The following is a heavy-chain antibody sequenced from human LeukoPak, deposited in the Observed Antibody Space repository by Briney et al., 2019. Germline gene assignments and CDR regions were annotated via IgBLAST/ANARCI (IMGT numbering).Heavy chain of an antibody. CDR3: ANLGYCSGGSCYPADY. CDR1: GFTFNSHW. D-gene: IGHD2-15*01. J-gene: IGHJ4*02. Sequence: GRSLRLSCAASGFTFNSHWMHWVRQAPGKGLEWVAFIRYDGSNKYYADSVKGRFTTSRDNSKNTLYLQMNSLRAEDTAVYYCANLGYCSGGSCYPADYWGQGTLVTVSS. CDR2: IRYDGSNK. V-gene: IGHV3-30*02.